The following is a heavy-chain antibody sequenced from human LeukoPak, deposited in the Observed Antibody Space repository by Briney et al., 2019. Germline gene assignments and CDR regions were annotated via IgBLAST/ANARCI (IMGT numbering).Heavy chain of an antibody. Sequence: GGSLRLSCATSGYTFRNHGVHWVRQASGKGLEWVAVIWGGGSRIYYADSVKGRCTISRDDSKNTLYLQMNGLRADDTALYYCAKGASGYGDFDYWGQGTLVTVSS. CDR1: GYTFRNHG. D-gene: IGHD5-12*01. CDR2: IWGGGSRI. J-gene: IGHJ4*02. CDR3: AKGASGYGDFDY. V-gene: IGHV3-33*06.